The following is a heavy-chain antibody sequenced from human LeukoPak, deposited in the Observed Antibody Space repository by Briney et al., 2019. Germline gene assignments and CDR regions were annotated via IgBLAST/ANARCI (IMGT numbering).Heavy chain of an antibody. Sequence: PSETLSLTCTVSGYSISSGYYWGWIRQPPGKGLEWIGSIYHTGITYYNPSLQSRVSISVDTSKNQFSLMLTSVTAADTAVYYCARGYSSGWDYFDYWGQGTLVTVSS. V-gene: IGHV4-38-2*02. CDR1: GYSISSGYY. CDR3: ARGYSSGWDYFDY. CDR2: IYHTGIT. D-gene: IGHD6-19*01. J-gene: IGHJ4*02.